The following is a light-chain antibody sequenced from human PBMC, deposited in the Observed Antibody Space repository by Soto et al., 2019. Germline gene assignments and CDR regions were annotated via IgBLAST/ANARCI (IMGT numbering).Light chain of an antibody. CDR2: DAS. J-gene: IGKJ1*01. CDR1: QSVSSSY. V-gene: IGKV3D-20*02. Sequence: EIVLTQSPGTLSLSPGERATLSCRASQSVSSSYLAWYQHKPGQAPRLLIYDASARATGIPDRFSGSGSGTDFTLTISRLEPEDFAVYYCQQYNNWPWTFGQGTKVDIK. CDR3: QQYNNWPWT.